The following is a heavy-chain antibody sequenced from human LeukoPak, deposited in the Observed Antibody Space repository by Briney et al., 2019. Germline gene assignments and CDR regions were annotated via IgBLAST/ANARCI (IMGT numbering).Heavy chain of an antibody. CDR2: INHSGST. Sequence: SSEALSLTCAVYGGSFSGYYWSWIRQPPGKGLEWIGEINHSGSTNYNPSLKSRVTISVDTSKNQFSLKLSSVTAADTAVYYCARGPPLPLRYFDWLSSHDAFDIWGQGTMVTVSS. V-gene: IGHV4-34*01. J-gene: IGHJ3*02. D-gene: IGHD3-9*01. CDR3: ARGPPLPLRYFDWLSSHDAFDI. CDR1: GGSFSGYY.